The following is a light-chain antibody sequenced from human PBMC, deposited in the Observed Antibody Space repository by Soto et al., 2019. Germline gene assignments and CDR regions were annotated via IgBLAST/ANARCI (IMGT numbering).Light chain of an antibody. CDR3: MQATQYPWT. V-gene: IGKV2-24*01. CDR1: QSLVHNDGNTY. Sequence: EIVMTQTPLSSAVTLGQPASISCRSSQSLVHNDGNTYLTWFQQMPGQPPRLLLYKISNRFSGVPDRFSGSGAGTDFTLKISRVEVEDVGVYYCMQATQYPWTFGQGTKVEIK. CDR2: KIS. J-gene: IGKJ1*01.